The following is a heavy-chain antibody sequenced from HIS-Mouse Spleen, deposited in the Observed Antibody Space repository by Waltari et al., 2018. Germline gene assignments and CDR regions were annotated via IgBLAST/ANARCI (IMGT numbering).Heavy chain of an antibody. Sequence: QVQLQQWGAGLLKPSETLSLTCAVYGGSFSGSYWSWIRQPPGKGLEWIGEINHSGSTNYNPSLKSRVTISVDTSKNQFSLKLSSVTAADTAVYYCARVGYYGSGSYYWFDPWGQGTLVTVSS. CDR2: INHSGST. D-gene: IGHD3-10*01. J-gene: IGHJ5*02. CDR3: ARVGYYGSGSYYWFDP. CDR1: GGSFSGSY. V-gene: IGHV4-34*01.